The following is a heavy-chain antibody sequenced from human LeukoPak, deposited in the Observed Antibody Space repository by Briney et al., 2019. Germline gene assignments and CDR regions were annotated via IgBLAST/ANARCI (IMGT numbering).Heavy chain of an antibody. CDR2: INPNSGGT. CDR3: ARDRFLEWLGYNWFDP. V-gene: IGHV1-2*02. Sequence: GASVKVSCKASGYTFTGYYMHWVRQAPGQGLEWMGWINPNSGGTNYAQKFQGRVTMTRDTSISTAYMELSRLRSDDTAVYYCARDRFLEWLGYNWFDPWGQGTLVTVSS. D-gene: IGHD3-3*01. J-gene: IGHJ5*02. CDR1: GYTFTGYY.